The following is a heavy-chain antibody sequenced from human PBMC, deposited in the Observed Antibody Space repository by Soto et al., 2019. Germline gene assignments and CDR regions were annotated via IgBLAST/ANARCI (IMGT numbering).Heavy chain of an antibody. CDR3: ARGPLMTIFGVVSGAPGI. J-gene: IGHJ4*02. CDR1: GGSISSGGYY. Sequence: SETLSLTCTVSGGSISSGGYYWSWIRQHPGKGLEWIGYIHYSGSTYYNPSLKSRVTISVDTSKNQFSLKLSSVTAADTAVYYCARGPLMTIFGVVSGAPGIWGQGTLVTVSS. CDR2: IHYSGST. V-gene: IGHV4-31*03. D-gene: IGHD3-3*01.